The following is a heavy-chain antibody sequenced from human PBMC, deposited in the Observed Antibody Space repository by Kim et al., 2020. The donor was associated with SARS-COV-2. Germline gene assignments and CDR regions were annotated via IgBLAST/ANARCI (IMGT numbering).Heavy chain of an antibody. D-gene: IGHD6-19*01. V-gene: IGHV3-74*01. J-gene: IGHJ4*02. Sequence: HADSVNGRFTISRDNAKNTLYLQMNSLRADDTAVYYCARRQFTSGWYYFDYWGQGTLVTVSA. CDR3: ARRQFTSGWYYFDY.